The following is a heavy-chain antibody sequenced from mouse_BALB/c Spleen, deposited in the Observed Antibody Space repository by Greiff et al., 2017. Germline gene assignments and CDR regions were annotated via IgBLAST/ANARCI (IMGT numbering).Heavy chain of an antibody. CDR2: IYPGDGDT. CDR1: GYAFSSYW. D-gene: IGHD2-14*01. Sequence: QVQLQQSGAELVRPGSSVKISCKASGYAFSSYWMNWVKQRPGQGLEWIGQIYPGDGDTNYNGKFKGKATLTADKSSSTAYMQLSSLTSEDSAVYVCARNYRDDGSYAMDYWGQGTSVTVSS. J-gene: IGHJ4*01. CDR3: ARNYRDDGSYAMDY. V-gene: IGHV1-80*01.